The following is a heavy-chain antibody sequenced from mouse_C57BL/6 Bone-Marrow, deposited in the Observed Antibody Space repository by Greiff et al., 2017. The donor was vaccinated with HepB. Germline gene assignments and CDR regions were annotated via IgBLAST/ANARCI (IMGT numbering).Heavy chain of an antibody. V-gene: IGHV1-4*01. CDR3: AGRGFGAMDY. Sequence: VKVVESGAELARPGASVKMSCKASGYTFTSYTMHWVKQRPGQGLEWIGYINPSSGYTKYNQKFKDKATLTADKSSSTAYMQLSSLTSEDSAVYYCAGRGFGAMDYWGQGTSVTVSS. CDR1: GYTFTSYT. CDR2: INPSSGYT. J-gene: IGHJ4*01.